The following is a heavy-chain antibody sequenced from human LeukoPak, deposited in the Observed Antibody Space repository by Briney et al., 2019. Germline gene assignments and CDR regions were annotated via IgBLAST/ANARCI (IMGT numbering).Heavy chain of an antibody. D-gene: IGHD1-1*01. CDR1: GYSISSGYY. V-gene: IGHV4-38-2*02. CDR2: IYHSGST. CDR3: VRTGTNDY. J-gene: IGHJ4*02. Sequence: SETLSLTCTVPGYSISSGYYWGWIRQPPGKGLEWIGSIYHSGSTYYNPSLKSRVTISVDTSKNQFSLKLSSVTAADTAVYYCVRTGTNDYWGQGTLVTVSS.